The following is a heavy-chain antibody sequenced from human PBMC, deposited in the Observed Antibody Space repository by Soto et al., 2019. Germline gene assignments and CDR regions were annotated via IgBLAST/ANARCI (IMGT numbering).Heavy chain of an antibody. V-gene: IGHV1-18*01. CDR2: ISAYNGNT. D-gene: IGHD4-17*01. CDR3: ARGGVTTSFAHAHDAFDI. J-gene: IGHJ3*02. CDR1: GYTFTSYG. Sequence: QVQLVQSGAEVKKPGASVKVSCKASGYTFTSYGISWVRQAPGQGLEWMGWISAYNGNTNYAQKLQGSTTKTTDTSTSTDYMELRSLRSDDAAVYYWARGGVTTSFAHAHDAFDIWGQGTMVTVSS.